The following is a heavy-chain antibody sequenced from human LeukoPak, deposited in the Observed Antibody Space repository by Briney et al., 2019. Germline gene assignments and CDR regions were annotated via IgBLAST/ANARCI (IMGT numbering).Heavy chain of an antibody. V-gene: IGHV3-21*01. CDR1: GFTFSSYS. CDR2: ISSSSSYI. Sequence: PGGSLRLSCAASGFTFSSYSMNWVRQAPGKGLEWVSSISSSSSYIYYADSVKGRFTISRDNAKNSLYLQMNSLRAEDTAVYYCTKAGQWLAPGDYWGQGTLVTVSS. D-gene: IGHD6-19*01. CDR3: TKAGQWLAPGDY. J-gene: IGHJ4*02.